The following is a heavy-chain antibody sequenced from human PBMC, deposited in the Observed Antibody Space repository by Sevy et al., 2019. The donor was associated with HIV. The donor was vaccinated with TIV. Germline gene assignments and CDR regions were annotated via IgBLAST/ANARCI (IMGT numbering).Heavy chain of an antibody. CDR3: TTQDGGYYFDY. CDR2: IKSKTDGGTT. J-gene: IGHJ4*02. D-gene: IGHD3-16*01. V-gene: IGHV3-15*01. CDR1: GFTFSNAW. Sequence: GGSLRLSCAASGFTFSNAWMSWVRQAPGKGLEWVGRIKSKTDGGTTDYAAPGKGRFTISRDDSKNTLYLQMNSLKTEDTAVYYCTTQDGGYYFDYWGQGTLVTVSS.